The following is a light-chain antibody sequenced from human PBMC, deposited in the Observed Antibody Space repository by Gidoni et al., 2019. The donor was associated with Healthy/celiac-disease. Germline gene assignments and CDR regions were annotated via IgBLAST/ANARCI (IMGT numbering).Light chain of an antibody. Sequence: EIVLTQSPGTLSLSPGERATLSCRASQSVSSSYLAWYQQKPGQAPRLLIDGASSRATGIQDRFSGSGSGTDFTLTISRLEPEDFAVYYCQQYGSSLYTFGQGTKLEIK. V-gene: IGKV3-20*01. CDR2: GAS. CDR3: QQYGSSLYT. CDR1: QSVSSSY. J-gene: IGKJ2*01.